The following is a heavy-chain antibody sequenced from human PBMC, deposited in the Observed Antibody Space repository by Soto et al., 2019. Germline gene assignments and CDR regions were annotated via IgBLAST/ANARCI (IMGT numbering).Heavy chain of an antibody. V-gene: IGHV1-18*01. CDR3: ARSEWVYSSSWYPYYYGMDV. Sequence: QVQLVQSGAEVKKPGASVKVSCKASGYTFTSYGISWVRQAPGQGLEWMGWISAYNGNTNYAQKLQGRVTMTTDTSTSTAYMELRSLRSDDTAVYYCARSEWVYSSSWYPYYYGMDVWGQGTTVTVSS. J-gene: IGHJ6*02. CDR2: ISAYNGNT. D-gene: IGHD6-13*01. CDR1: GYTFTSYG.